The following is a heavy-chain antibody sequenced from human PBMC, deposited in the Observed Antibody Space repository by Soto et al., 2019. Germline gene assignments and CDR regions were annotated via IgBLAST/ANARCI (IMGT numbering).Heavy chain of an antibody. CDR2: IKQDGSEK. D-gene: IGHD6-19*01. Sequence: PGGSLRLSCAASGFTFSSYWMSWVRQAPGKGLEWVANIKQDGSEKYFVVSVRGRFTLSRDNAKNSLQLQMNSLRAEDTAIYFCARVAYFNGWIFDYWGQGTLVTVSS. J-gene: IGHJ4*01. CDR1: GFTFSSYW. V-gene: IGHV3-7*01. CDR3: ARVAYFNGWIFDY.